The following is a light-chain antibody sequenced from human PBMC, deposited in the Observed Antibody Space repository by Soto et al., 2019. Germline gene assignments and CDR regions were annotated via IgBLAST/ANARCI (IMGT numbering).Light chain of an antibody. Sequence: SALTQPRSVSGSPGQSVTISCTGTSSDVGGYNYVSWYQQHPGKAPKLMIYDVSKRPSGVPDRFSGSKSGNTASLTISGLQAEDEADYYCCSYADSYTLVFGGGTKLTVL. CDR2: DVS. CDR1: SSDVGGYNY. V-gene: IGLV2-11*01. J-gene: IGLJ2*01. CDR3: CSYADSYTLV.